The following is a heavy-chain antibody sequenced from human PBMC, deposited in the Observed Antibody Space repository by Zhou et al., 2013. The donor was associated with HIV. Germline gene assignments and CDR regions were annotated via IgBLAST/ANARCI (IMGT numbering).Heavy chain of an antibody. CDR1: GGSFSGYY. Sequence: QVQLQQWGAGLLTPSETLSLTCAVYGGSFSGYYWSWVRQPPGKGLEWIGKINHSGNTNYNPSLKSRVTISVTTSKNQFSLKLSSVTAADTAVYYCARQGAAAGPIDYWGQGTLVTVSS. CDR3: ARQGAAAGPIDY. CDR2: INHSGNT. V-gene: IGHV4-34*01. D-gene: IGHD6-13*01. J-gene: IGHJ4*02.